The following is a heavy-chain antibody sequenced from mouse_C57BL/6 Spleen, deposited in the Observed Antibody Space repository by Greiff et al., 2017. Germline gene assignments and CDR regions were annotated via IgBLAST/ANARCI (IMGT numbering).Heavy chain of an antibody. CDR1: GFTFSDYG. D-gene: IGHD4-1*01. J-gene: IGHJ4*01. Sequence: VQLTESGGGLVKPGGSLKLSCAASGFTFSDYGMHWVRQAPEKGLEWVAYISSGSSTIYYADTVKGRFTISRDNATNTLFLQMTSLRSEDTAMYYCARSNWGYAMDYWGQGTSVTVSS. CDR2: ISSGSSTI. V-gene: IGHV5-17*01. CDR3: ARSNWGYAMDY.